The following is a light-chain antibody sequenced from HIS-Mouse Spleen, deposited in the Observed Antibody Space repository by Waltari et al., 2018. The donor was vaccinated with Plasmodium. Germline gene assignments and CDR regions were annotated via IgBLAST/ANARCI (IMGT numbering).Light chain of an antibody. Sequence: DLQMTPSPSSLSASVGDRVTIPCQASQDISNYLNWYQQKPGKAPKLLIYDASNLETGVPARFSGSGSGTDSTFTISSLQPEDIATYYCQQYDNLPPLFTFGPGTKVDIK. J-gene: IGKJ3*01. V-gene: IGKV1-33*01. CDR3: QQYDNLPPLFT. CDR2: DAS. CDR1: QDISNY.